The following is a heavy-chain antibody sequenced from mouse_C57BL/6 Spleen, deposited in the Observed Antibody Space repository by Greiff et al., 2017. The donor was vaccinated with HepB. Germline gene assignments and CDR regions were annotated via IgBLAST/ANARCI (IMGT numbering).Heavy chain of an antibody. Sequence: EVMLVESEGGLVQPGSSMKLSCTASGFTFSDYYMAWVRQVPEKGLEWVANINYDGSSTYYLDSLKSRFIISRDNAKNILYLQMSSLKSEDTATYYCARTKLTGTLYYFDYWGQGTTLTVSS. V-gene: IGHV5-16*01. CDR2: INYDGSST. J-gene: IGHJ2*01. D-gene: IGHD4-1*01. CDR3: ARTKLTGTLYYFDY. CDR1: GFTFSDYY.